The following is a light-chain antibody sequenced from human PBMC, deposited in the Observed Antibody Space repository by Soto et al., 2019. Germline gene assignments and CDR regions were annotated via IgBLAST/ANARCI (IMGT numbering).Light chain of an antibody. J-gene: IGKJ1*01. CDR3: QQYNNWWT. V-gene: IGKV3-15*01. CDR1: QSVRSN. Sequence: EMAIRKSPVTLSLSQGEGATLSCRASQSVRSNLAWYQQKPGQAPRLLMYDASTRATGIPARFSGSGSGTEFTLTISSLQSEDFAVYYCQQYNNWWTFGQGTKVDIK. CDR2: DAS.